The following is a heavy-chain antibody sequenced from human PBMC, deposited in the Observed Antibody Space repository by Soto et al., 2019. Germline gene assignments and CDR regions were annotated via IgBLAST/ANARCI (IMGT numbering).Heavy chain of an antibody. CDR2: INSDGSST. Sequence: HPGGSLRLSCAASGFTFSSYWMHWVRQAPGKGLVWVSRINSDGSSTSYADSVKGRFTISRDNAKNTLYLQMNSLRAEDTAVYYCAREVVTPEDGMDVWGQGTTVTVS. D-gene: IGHD3-22*01. V-gene: IGHV3-74*01. CDR1: GFTFSSYW. J-gene: IGHJ6*02. CDR3: AREVVTPEDGMDV.